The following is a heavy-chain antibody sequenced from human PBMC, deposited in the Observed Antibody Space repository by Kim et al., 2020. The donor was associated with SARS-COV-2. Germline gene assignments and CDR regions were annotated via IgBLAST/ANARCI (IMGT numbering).Heavy chain of an antibody. CDR1: GFTFSSYS. D-gene: IGHD1-26*01. Sequence: GGSLRLSCAASGFTFSSYSMNWVRQAPGKGLEWVSSISSSSSYIYYADSVKGRFTISRDNAKNSLYLQMNSLRAEDTAVYYCARPLTNLGAGLGNWFDPWGQGTLVTVSS. CDR3: ARPLTNLGAGLGNWFDP. CDR2: ISSSSSYI. V-gene: IGHV3-21*01. J-gene: IGHJ5*02.